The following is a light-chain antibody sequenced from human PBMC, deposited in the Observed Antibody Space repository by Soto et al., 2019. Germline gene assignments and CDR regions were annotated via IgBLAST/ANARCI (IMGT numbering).Light chain of an antibody. Sequence: QLVLTQPPSASASLGASVTLTCTLSSGYSNYKVDWYQQRPGKGPRFVMRVGTGGIVGSTGDGIPDRFSVLGSGLNRYLTIKNIQEEDESDYHCGADHGSGSNFVYVFGTGTKLTVL. CDR1: SGYSNYK. J-gene: IGLJ1*01. V-gene: IGLV9-49*01. CDR2: VGTGGIVG. CDR3: GADHGSGSNFVYV.